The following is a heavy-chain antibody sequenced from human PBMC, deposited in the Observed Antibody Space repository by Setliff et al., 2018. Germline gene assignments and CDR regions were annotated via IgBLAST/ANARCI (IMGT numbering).Heavy chain of an antibody. CDR2: ISGSGSTI. J-gene: IGHJ1*01. D-gene: IGHD1-26*01. V-gene: IGHV3-48*03. CDR3: ARDASGSYGTEYFQH. Sequence: GGSLRLSCAASGFTFSSYEMNWVRQAPGKGLEWISYISGSGSTIYYADSVKGRFTIFKDNAKNSLYLQMNNLRAEDTALYFCARDASGSYGTEYFQHWGQGTLVTVSS. CDR1: GFTFSSYE.